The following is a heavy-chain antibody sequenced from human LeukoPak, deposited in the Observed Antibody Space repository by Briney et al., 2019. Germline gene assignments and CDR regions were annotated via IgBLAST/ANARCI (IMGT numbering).Heavy chain of an antibody. J-gene: IGHJ4*02. CDR3: AKDYAVGSIDY. CDR2: ISRSGEST. CDR1: GFTFSSYA. D-gene: IGHD3-16*01. Sequence: AGGSLGLSCAASGFTFSSYAMHWVRQAPGKGLEWVSSISRSGESTFYADSVRGRFTISRDNSKNTVSLQMESLRAEDTALYYCAKDYAVGSIDYWGQGTLVTVSS. V-gene: IGHV3-23*01.